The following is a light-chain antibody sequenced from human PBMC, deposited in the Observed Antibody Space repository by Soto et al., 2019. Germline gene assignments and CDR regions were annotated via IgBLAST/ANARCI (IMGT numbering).Light chain of an antibody. CDR2: DAY. J-gene: IGKJ5*01. CDR3: QQRHMWPIT. CDR1: QSFRGL. Sequence: EVWLTQSPVTLALSPGEMATLSCRASQSFRGLLAWYQQKPGQAPRLLIYDAYNRATGIPPRFSGSGSGTDFTLTISSLEPEDSAVYYCQQRHMWPITFGQGTRLEIK. V-gene: IGKV3-11*01.